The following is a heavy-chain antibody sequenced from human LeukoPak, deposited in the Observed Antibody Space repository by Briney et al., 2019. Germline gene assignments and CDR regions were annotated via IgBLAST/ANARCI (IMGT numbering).Heavy chain of an antibody. D-gene: IGHD6-13*01. CDR3: ARGAEVAAAGNWFDP. V-gene: IGHV3-30-3*01. CDR2: ISYDGSNK. Sequence: GGSLRLSCAASGFTFSSYAMHWVRQAPGKGLEWVAVISYDGSNKYYADSVKGRFTISRDNSKNTLYLQMNSLRAEDTAVYYCARGAEVAAAGNWFDPWGQGTLVTVSS. J-gene: IGHJ5*02. CDR1: GFTFSSYA.